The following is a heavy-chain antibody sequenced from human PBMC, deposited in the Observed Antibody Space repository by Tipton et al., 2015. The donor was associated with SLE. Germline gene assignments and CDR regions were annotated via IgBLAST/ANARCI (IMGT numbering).Heavy chain of an antibody. CDR2: ISGSGGST. D-gene: IGHD3-10*01. Sequence: SLRLSCAASGFTFSSYGMSWVRQAPGKGLEWVSVISGSGGSTYYADSVKGRFTISRDNSKNTLYLQMNSLRAEDTAVYYCTTGLGGNNYWGRGALVTVSS. CDR1: GFTFSSYG. J-gene: IGHJ4*02. CDR3: TTGLGGNNY. V-gene: IGHV3-23*01.